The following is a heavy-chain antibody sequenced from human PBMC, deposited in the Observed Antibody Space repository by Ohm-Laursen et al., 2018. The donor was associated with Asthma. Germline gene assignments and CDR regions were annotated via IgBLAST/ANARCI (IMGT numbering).Heavy chain of an antibody. CDR2: IQSSGGA. CDR1: GGSVSGYD. D-gene: IGHD3-9*01. J-gene: IGHJ4*02. Sequence: SETLSLTCAVSGGSVSGYDWSWVRQAPGRELEWIAYIQSSGGANYNPSLQSRVTLSLDTSKNQVSLRLSSVTAADTALYFCARLDWVRSMFDSWGPGIQVLVSP. CDR3: ARLDWVRSMFDS. V-gene: IGHV4-59*02.